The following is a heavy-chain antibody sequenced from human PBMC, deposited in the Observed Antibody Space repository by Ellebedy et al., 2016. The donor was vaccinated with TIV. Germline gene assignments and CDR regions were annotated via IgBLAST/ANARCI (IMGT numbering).Heavy chain of an antibody. J-gene: IGHJ3*02. D-gene: IGHD7-27*01. Sequence: AASVKVSCKASGFSFTGYYIHWVRQAPGQGLEWMGWITPNSGRTKYAQKFQDWVIITRDTSISTAYMELTRLRSDDTAVYYCARKTGNRGDFDIWGQGTMVAVSS. CDR1: GFSFTGYY. CDR3: ARKTGNRGDFDI. V-gene: IGHV1-2*04. CDR2: ITPNSGRT.